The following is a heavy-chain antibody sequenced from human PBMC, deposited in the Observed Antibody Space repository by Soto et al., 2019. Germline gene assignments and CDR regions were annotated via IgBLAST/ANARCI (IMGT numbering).Heavy chain of an antibody. CDR1: GGSISSGGYY. CDR3: ARDVRVASRPGESDR. V-gene: IGHV4-31*03. D-gene: IGHD3-16*01. J-gene: IGHJ1*01. CDR2: IYYSGYT. Sequence: TLSLTCTVSGGSISSGGYYWSWIRQPPGKGLEWIGYIYYSGYTYYNPSLESRVSMSVDTSKNQFSLKLRSVTAEDMAVYYGARDVRVASRPGESDRWRQGTLVTVSS.